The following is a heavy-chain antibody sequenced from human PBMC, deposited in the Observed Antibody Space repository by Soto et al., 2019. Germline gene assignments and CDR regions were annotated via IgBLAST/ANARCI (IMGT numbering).Heavy chain of an antibody. CDR2: ISYDGSNK. CDR1: GFTFSSYA. D-gene: IGHD2-2*02. CDR3: ARDAPGGFYNY. Sequence: GGSLRLSCAASGFTFSSYAMHWVRQAPGKGLEWVAVISYDGSNKYYADSVKGRFTISRDNSKNSLYLQMNSLRAEDTALYYCARDAPGGFYNYWGQGTLVTVS. V-gene: IGHV3-30-3*01. J-gene: IGHJ4*02.